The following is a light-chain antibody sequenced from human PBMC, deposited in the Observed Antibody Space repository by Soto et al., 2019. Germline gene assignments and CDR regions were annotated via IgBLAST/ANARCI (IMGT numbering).Light chain of an antibody. CDR2: NTS. Sequence: EIVLTQSPGTLSLSPGEGAIVSCRVSQSINSKSLVWYQRKFGQAPRLLIYNTSSRATGIPDRFSGSGSGTDFTLSISRLEPEDFAVYYCQHYGGSFIFGPGTKVDFK. V-gene: IGKV3-20*01. CDR3: QHYGGSFI. CDR1: QSINSKS. J-gene: IGKJ3*01.